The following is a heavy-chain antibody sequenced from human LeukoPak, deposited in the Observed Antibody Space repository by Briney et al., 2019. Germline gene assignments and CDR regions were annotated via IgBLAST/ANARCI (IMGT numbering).Heavy chain of an antibody. CDR2: ISGSGGST. J-gene: IGHJ6*02. CDR1: GFTFSSYA. V-gene: IGHV3-23*01. D-gene: IGHD1-26*01. CDR3: ARDCPFGYSGSYYYGMDV. Sequence: GGSLRLSCAASGFTFSSYAMSWVRQAPGKGLEWVSAISGSGGSTYYADSVKGRFTISRDNSKNTLYLQMNSLRAEDTAVYYCARDCPFGYSGSYYYGMDVWGQGTTVTVSS.